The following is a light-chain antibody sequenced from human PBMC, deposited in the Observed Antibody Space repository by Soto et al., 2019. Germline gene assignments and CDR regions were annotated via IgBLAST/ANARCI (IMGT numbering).Light chain of an antibody. Sequence: NFMLTQPHSVSVSPGKTVTISCTRSSGSIASNYVQWYQQRPGSAPTTVIYEDNQRPSGVPDRFSGSIDSSSNSASLTISGLKTEDEADYYCQSYDSSSVVFGGGTKVTVL. CDR3: QSYDSSSVV. CDR2: EDN. V-gene: IGLV6-57*04. CDR1: SGSIASNY. J-gene: IGLJ2*01.